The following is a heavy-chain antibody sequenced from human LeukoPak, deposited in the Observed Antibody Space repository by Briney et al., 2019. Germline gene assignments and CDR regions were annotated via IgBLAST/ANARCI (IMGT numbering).Heavy chain of an antibody. V-gene: IGHV3-30*02. J-gene: IGHJ4*02. Sequence: GGSLRLSCAASGFTFSSYGMYWVRQAPGKGLEWVAFIRYDGSNKYYADSVKGRFTVSRDNSKNTLYLQMKSLRAEDTAVYYCARLRWLLSPFDYWGQGTLVTVSS. D-gene: IGHD3-3*01. CDR3: ARLRWLLSPFDY. CDR2: IRYDGSNK. CDR1: GFTFSSYG.